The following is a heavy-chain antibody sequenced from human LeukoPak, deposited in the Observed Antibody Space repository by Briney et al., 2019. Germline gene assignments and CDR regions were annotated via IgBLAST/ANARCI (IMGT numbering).Heavy chain of an antibody. CDR2: IWYEGSNK. D-gene: IGHD4-17*01. V-gene: IGHV3-33*01. CDR3: ILGDYGDYGLVY. J-gene: IGHJ4*02. CDR1: GYTFRSYG. Sequence: PGGSLRLSCEAPGYTFRSYGMHKVRQAPGKVLEWVAVIWYEGSNKYYVDSVKGRFTISRDNSKNTLYLQMNSLRAEDTAVYYCILGDYGDYGLVYWGQGTLVTVSS.